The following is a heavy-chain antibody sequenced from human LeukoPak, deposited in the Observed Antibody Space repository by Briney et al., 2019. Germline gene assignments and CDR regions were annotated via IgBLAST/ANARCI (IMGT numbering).Heavy chain of an antibody. D-gene: IGHD5/OR15-5a*01. V-gene: IGHV4-39*07. Sequence: PSETLSLTCTVSGGSISSSSYYWGWIRQPPGKGLEWIGSIYYSGSTYYNPSLKSRVTISVDTSKNQFSLKLSSVTAADTAVYYCARDLRFGHSPSDYWGQGTLVTVSS. CDR1: GGSISSSSYY. CDR3: ARDLRFGHSPSDY. J-gene: IGHJ4*02. CDR2: IYYSGST.